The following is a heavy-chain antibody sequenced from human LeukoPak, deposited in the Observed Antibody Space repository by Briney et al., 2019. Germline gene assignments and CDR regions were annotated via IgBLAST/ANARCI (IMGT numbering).Heavy chain of an antibody. J-gene: IGHJ4*02. D-gene: IGHD3-3*01. Sequence: GGSLRLSCAASGFTFSSYAMSWVRQAPGKGLDWVSVISGRGGSTYNADSVKGRFTISRDNSKNTLYLQLNSLRAEDTAVYYCAKSIWSGYSSFDYWGQGTLVTVSS. CDR2: ISGRGGST. V-gene: IGHV3-23*01. CDR3: AKSIWSGYSSFDY. CDR1: GFTFSSYA.